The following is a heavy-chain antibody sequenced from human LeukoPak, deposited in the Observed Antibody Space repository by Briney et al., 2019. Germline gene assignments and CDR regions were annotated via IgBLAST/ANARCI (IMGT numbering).Heavy chain of an antibody. D-gene: IGHD4/OR15-4a*01. CDR1: GFTFDDYA. Sequence: GGSLRLSCAASGFTFDDYAMHWVRQAPGKGLEWVSGISWNSGSIGHADSVKGRFTISRDNAKNSLYLQMNSLRAEDMALYYCAKGGPTVPTLPFDYWGQGTLVTVSS. J-gene: IGHJ4*02. V-gene: IGHV3-9*03. CDR3: AKGGPTVPTLPFDY. CDR2: ISWNSGSI.